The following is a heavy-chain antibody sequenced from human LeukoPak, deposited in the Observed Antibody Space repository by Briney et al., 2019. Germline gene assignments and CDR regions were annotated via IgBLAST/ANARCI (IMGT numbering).Heavy chain of an antibody. D-gene: IGHD5-12*01. CDR1: GFTFSSYG. Sequence: QSGGSLRLSCAASGFTFSSYGMSWVRQAPGKGLEWVAVISYDGSNRNYADSVKGRFTISRDNSKNTLYLQMNSLRVEDTAVYYCARDADRYSYVGSPGLAFDYWGQGTLVTVSS. CDR3: ARDADRYSYVGSPGLAFDY. V-gene: IGHV3-30*03. J-gene: IGHJ4*02. CDR2: ISYDGSNR.